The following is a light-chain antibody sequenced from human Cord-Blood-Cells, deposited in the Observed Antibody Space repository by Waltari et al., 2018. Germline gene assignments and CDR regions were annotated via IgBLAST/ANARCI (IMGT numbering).Light chain of an antibody. CDR2: DVS. J-gene: IGLJ3*02. Sequence: QSALTQPASVSGSPGQSITISCTGTSSDVGGYNYVSWYQQHPGKAPKLMIYDVSNRPSGVSNRFSGSKSGNTGSLTISGLQAEDEADDYCSSYTSSSTWVFGGGTKLTVL. V-gene: IGLV2-14*03. CDR1: SSDVGGYNY. CDR3: SSYTSSSTWV.